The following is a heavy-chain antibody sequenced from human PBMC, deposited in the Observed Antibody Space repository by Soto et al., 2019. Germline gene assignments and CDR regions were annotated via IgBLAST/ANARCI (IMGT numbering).Heavy chain of an antibody. CDR1: GFSFSSYG. Sequence: EVQLLESGGGLVQPGGSLRLSCAASGFSFSSYGMSWVRQAPGKGPEWVATILAVDGITDYADAVRGRFTISRDNSKNMLPLQMNGLRAEDTAVYYCAKWAGTYGDYARYSHYWGQGTLVTVSS. D-gene: IGHD4-17*01. CDR2: ILAVDGIT. J-gene: IGHJ1*01. CDR3: AKWAGTYGDYARYSHY. V-gene: IGHV3-23*01.